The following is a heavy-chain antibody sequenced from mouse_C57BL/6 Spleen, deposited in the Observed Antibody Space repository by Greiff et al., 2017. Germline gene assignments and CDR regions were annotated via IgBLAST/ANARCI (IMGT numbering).Heavy chain of an antibody. CDR1: GYTFTSYW. V-gene: IGHV1-52*01. D-gene: IGHD1-1*02. Sequence: QVQLQQPGAELVRPGASVKLSCKASGYTFTSYWMHWVKQRPRQGLEWIGHIYPSDSETHYNQKFKGKATLTVDKSSSTAYMQLSSLTSEDSAVYYCARDYLYYFDYWGQGTTLTVSS. CDR2: IYPSDSET. J-gene: IGHJ2*01. CDR3: ARDYLYYFDY.